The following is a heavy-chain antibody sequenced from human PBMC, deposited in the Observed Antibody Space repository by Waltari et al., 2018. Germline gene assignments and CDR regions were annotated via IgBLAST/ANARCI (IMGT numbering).Heavy chain of an antibody. V-gene: IGHV5-51*01. CDR2: IYPGEPDT. Sequence: EVQLVPSGAEVKKPGDSLKISYKGSGYSFPSYWIAWVRQMPGKGLEWIGTIYPGEPDTRYSPSFQGEVTISADKSISTAYLQWSSLKASDTAMYYCARGLFCTSGLSCYFDYWGQGTLVNVSS. CDR3: ARGLFCTSGLSCYFDY. CDR1: GYSFPSYW. D-gene: IGHD2-8*01. J-gene: IGHJ4*02.